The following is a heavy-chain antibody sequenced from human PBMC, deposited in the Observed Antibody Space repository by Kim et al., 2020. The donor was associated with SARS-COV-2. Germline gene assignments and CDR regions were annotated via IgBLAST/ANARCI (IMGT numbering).Heavy chain of an antibody. CDR1: GYTFTSYD. CDR2: MNPNSGNT. CDR3: ARVDTMVSVEGRSLDSGDGLDV. J-gene: IGHJ6*02. D-gene: IGHD3-10*01. V-gene: IGHV1-8*01. Sequence: ASVKVSCKASGYTFTSYDINWVRQATGQGLEWMGWMNPNSGNTGYAQKFQGRVTMTRNTSISTAYMELSSLRSEDTAVYYCARVDTMVSVEGRSLDSGDGLDVWGQGTTGTVSS.